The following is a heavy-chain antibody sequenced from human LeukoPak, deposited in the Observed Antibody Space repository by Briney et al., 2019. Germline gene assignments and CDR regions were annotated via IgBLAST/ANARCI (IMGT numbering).Heavy chain of an antibody. J-gene: IGHJ6*03. CDR2: MNPNSGNT. D-gene: IGHD4-23*01. CDR1: GYTFTSYD. CDR3: ARGEHDYGGNPGGGYYYMDV. Sequence: ASVKVSCKASGYTFTSYDINWVRQATGQGLEWMGWMNPNSGNTGYAQKFQGRVTMTRDTSISTAYMELSSLRSEDTAVYYSARGEHDYGGNPGGGYYYMDVWGKGTTVTVSS. V-gene: IGHV1-8*01.